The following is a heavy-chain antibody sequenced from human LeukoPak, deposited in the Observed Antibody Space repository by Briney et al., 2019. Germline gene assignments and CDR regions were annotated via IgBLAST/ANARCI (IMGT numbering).Heavy chain of an antibody. Sequence: ASVKVSCKASGYTFTSYDINWVRQATGQGLEWMGWMSPNSSNTGYAQKFQGRVTMTRNTSISTAYMELSSLRSEDTAVYYCARGTERITIFGVVIMAGNWFDPWGQGTLVTVSS. D-gene: IGHD3-3*01. CDR2: MSPNSSNT. CDR1: GYTFTSYD. CDR3: ARGTERITIFGVVIMAGNWFDP. V-gene: IGHV1-8*01. J-gene: IGHJ5*02.